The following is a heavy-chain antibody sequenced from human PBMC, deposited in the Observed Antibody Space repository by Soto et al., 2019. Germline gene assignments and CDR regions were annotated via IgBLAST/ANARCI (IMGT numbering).Heavy chain of an antibody. Sequence: QVQLVQSGAEVKKPGASVKVSCKASGYTFTSYGISWVRQAPGQGLEWMGWISAYNGNTNYAQKLQGRVTMTTDTSTSTAYMELRSLRSDDTAVYYCARVTPTYYDFWSGAYGMDVWGQGTTVTVSS. CDR3: ARVTPTYYDFWSGAYGMDV. CDR2: ISAYNGNT. V-gene: IGHV1-18*04. J-gene: IGHJ6*02. CDR1: GYTFTSYG. D-gene: IGHD3-3*01.